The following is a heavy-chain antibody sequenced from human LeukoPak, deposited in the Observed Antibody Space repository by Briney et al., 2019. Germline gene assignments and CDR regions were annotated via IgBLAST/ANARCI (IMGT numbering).Heavy chain of an antibody. CDR2: ISWNSGNL. D-gene: IGHD3-22*01. V-gene: IGHV3-9*01. CDR3: AREAGSYYYDSSGYSTFDY. Sequence: GGSLRLSCAASGFTFDDYAMHWVRQAPGKGLEWVSGISWNSGNLGYADSVKGRFTISGDNAKNSLYLQMNSQRAEDTAVYYCAREAGSYYYDSSGYSTFDYWGQGTLVTVSS. J-gene: IGHJ4*02. CDR1: GFTFDDYA.